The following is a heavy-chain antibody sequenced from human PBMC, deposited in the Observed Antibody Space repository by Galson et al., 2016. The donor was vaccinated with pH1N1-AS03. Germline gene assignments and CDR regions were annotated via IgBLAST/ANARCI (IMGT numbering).Heavy chain of an antibody. D-gene: IGHD3-16*01. Sequence: TLSLTCSVSGDSISSDTSYWSWIRQPAGKGLEWIGRIIVNEKQRTETTHYNPSPKRRLSINVDKSKNQFSLTLSSVTASDTAVYYFARDRAPWDFDSWGQGTLVTVSS. CDR1: GDSISSDTSY. CDR3: ARDRAPWDFDS. V-gene: IGHV4-61*02. CDR2: IIVNEKQRTETT. J-gene: IGHJ4*02.